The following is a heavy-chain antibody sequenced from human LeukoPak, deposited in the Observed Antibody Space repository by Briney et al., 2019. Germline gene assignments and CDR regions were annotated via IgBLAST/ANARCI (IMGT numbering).Heavy chain of an antibody. Sequence: SETLSLTCSVSGGSISTYYWSWIRQPPGKGLEWIGYVYYSGSTNYNPSLRSRVTISVDTSKNQFSLKLSSVTAEDTAVYYCARGYSSIYGRFDPWGQGTLVTVSS. V-gene: IGHV4-59*08. CDR3: ARGYSSIYGRFDP. J-gene: IGHJ5*02. CDR1: GGSISTYY. D-gene: IGHD6-13*01. CDR2: VYYSGST.